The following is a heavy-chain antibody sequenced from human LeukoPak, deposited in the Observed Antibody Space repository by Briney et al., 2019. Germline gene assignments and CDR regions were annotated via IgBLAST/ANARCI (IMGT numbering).Heavy chain of an antibody. CDR2: INPSGGST. V-gene: IGHV1-46*01. J-gene: IGHJ4*02. D-gene: IGHD5-12*01. CDR3: ARGHPKWLQRFGPLDY. Sequence: ASVKVSCKASGYTFTSYYMHRVRQAPGQGLEWMGIINPSGGSTSYAQKFQGRVTMTRDTSTSTVYMELSSLRSEDTAVYYCARGHPKWLQRFGPLDYWGQGTLVTVSS. CDR1: GYTFTSYY.